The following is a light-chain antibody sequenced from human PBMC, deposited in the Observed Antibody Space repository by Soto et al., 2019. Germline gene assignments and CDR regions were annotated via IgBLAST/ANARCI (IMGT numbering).Light chain of an antibody. Sequence: QSVLTQPPSVSAAPGQKVTISCSGSSSNIGNGYVSWYQQLPGTAPKLLIYDNNYRPSGIPDRFSGSKSGTSATLGITGLQTGDEADYYCGTWDSSLSTVVFGGGTKLTVL. V-gene: IGLV1-51*01. CDR2: DNN. CDR3: GTWDSSLSTVV. J-gene: IGLJ2*01. CDR1: SSNIGNGY.